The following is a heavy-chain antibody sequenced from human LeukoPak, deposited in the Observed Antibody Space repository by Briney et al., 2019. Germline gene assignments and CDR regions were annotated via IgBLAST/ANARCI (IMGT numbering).Heavy chain of an antibody. V-gene: IGHV3-20*04. CDR1: GFTFDDYG. J-gene: IGHJ4*02. CDR3: ARDLGSAARSDY. CDR2: INWNGGST. D-gene: IGHD6-6*01. Sequence: GGSLRLSCAASGFTFDDYGMSWVRQAPGKGLEWVSGINWNGGSTGYADSVKGRFTISRDNAKNSLYLQMNSLRAEDTALYCCARDLGSAARSDYWGQGTLVTVSS.